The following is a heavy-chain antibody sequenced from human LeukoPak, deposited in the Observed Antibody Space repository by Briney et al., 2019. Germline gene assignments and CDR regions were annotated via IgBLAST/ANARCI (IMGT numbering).Heavy chain of an antibody. J-gene: IGHJ4*02. Sequence: PGGSLRLSCAASGFTFSSYGMHWVRQAPGKGLEWVAVISYDGSNKYYADSVKGRFTISRDNSKNTLYVQMNSLRAEDTAVYYCAKDSFYDSSGYYSYYFDYWGQGTLVTVSS. CDR1: GFTFSSYG. CDR2: ISYDGSNK. V-gene: IGHV3-30*18. D-gene: IGHD3-22*01. CDR3: AKDSFYDSSGYYSYYFDY.